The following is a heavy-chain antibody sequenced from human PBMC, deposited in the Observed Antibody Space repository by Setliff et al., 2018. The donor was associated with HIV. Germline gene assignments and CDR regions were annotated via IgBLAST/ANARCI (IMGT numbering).Heavy chain of an antibody. CDR1: GYTFNAFY. CDR2: INPSGSIT. CDR3: AREPPRRRGTVAEDY. D-gene: IGHD1-26*01. Sequence: ASVKVSCKTSGYTFNAFYIYWVRQAPGQGLEWMGMINPSGSITNYAQKFQGRLTLTRDTSMGTVYMELNSLKSEDTAIYYCAREPPRRRGTVAEDYWGQGTLVTVSS. V-gene: IGHV1-46*02. J-gene: IGHJ4*02.